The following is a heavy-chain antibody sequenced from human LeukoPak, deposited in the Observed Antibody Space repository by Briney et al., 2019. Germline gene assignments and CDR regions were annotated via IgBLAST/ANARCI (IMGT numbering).Heavy chain of an antibody. CDR3: ARGDYGFLGY. CDR1: GGSFSGYY. J-gene: IGHJ4*02. CDR2: INHSGST. D-gene: IGHD4-17*01. Sequence: SETLSLTCAVYGGSFSGYYWSWIRQPPGKGPEWIGEINHSGSTNYNPSLKSRVTISVDTSKNQFSLNLSSGTAADTAVYYCARGDYGFLGYWGQGSLVTVSS. V-gene: IGHV4-34*01.